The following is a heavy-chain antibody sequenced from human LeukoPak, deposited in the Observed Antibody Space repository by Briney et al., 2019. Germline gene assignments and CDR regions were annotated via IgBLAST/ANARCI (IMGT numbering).Heavy chain of an antibody. CDR1: GGTFSSYA. Sequence: ASVKVSCKASGGTFSSYAISWVRQAPGQGLEWMGGIIPIFGTANYAQKFQGRVTITTDESTSTAYMELSSLRSEDTAVYYCASFSTKENWFDPWGQGTLVTVSS. CDR2: IIPIFGTA. CDR3: ASFSTKENWFDP. D-gene: IGHD2/OR15-2a*01. V-gene: IGHV1-69*05. J-gene: IGHJ5*02.